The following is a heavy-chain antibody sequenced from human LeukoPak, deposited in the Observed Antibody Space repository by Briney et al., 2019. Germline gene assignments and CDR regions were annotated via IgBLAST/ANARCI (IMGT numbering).Heavy chain of an antibody. J-gene: IGHJ5*02. CDR3: ARGYGLSYDYVWGSYHNNWFDP. Sequence: PSETLSLTCTVSGGSISSGSYSWSWIRQPPGKGLEWIGYIYCSGSTNYNPSLKSRVTISVDTSKNQFSLKLSSVTAADTAVYYCARGYGLSYDYVWGSYHNNWFDPWGQGTLVTVSS. V-gene: IGHV4-61*01. CDR1: GGSISSGSYS. CDR2: IYCSGST. D-gene: IGHD3-16*02.